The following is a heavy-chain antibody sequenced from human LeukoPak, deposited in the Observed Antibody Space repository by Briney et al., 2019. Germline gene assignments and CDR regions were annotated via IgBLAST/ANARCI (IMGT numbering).Heavy chain of an antibody. CDR3: ARDLMCLDYDPHPDY. CDR1: GFTFSSYA. J-gene: IGHJ4*02. Sequence: GGSLRLSCAASGFTFSSYAMHWVRQAPGKGLEWVAVISYDGSNKCYADSVKGRFTISRDNSKNTLYLQMSSLRAEDTAVYYCARDLMCLDYDPHPDYWGQGTLVTVSS. CDR2: ISYDGSNK. V-gene: IGHV3-30*04. D-gene: IGHD4-17*01.